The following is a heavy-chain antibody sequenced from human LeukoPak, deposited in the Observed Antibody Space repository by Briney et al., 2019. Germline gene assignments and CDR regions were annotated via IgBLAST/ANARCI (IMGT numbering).Heavy chain of an antibody. Sequence: GGSLRLSCAASGFTFSSYAMHWVRQAPGKGLEWVAVISYDGSNKYYADSVKGRFTISRDNPKNTLYLQMNSLRAEDTAVYYCARASVLRYFDWSAPDAFDIWGQGTMVTVSS. CDR1: GFTFSSYA. D-gene: IGHD3-9*01. J-gene: IGHJ3*02. CDR3: ARASVLRYFDWSAPDAFDI. CDR2: ISYDGSNK. V-gene: IGHV3-30-3*01.